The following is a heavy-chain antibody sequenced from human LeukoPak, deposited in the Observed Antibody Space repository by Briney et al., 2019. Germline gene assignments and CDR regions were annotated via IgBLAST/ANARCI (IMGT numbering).Heavy chain of an antibody. D-gene: IGHD3-22*01. CDR2: ISSSSSYI. J-gene: IGHJ1*01. CDR3: AGKYYDTSIWYFQH. CDR1: GFTFSSYS. Sequence: PGGSLRLSCAASGFTFSSYSMNWVRQAPGKGLEWVSSISSSSSYIYYADSVKGRFTISRDNAKNSLYLQMDSLRAEDTAVYYCAGKYYDTSIWYFQHWGQGTLVTVSS. V-gene: IGHV3-21*01.